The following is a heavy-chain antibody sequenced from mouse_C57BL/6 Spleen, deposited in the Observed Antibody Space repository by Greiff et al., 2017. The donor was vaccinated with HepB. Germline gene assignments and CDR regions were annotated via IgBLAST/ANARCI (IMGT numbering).Heavy chain of an antibody. CDR3: ARRGYDYDDGYYFDY. V-gene: IGHV8-12*01. J-gene: IGHJ2*01. CDR2: IYWDDDK. CDR1: GFSLSTSGMG. Sequence: QVTLKVSGPGILQSSQTLSLTCSFSGFSLSTSGMGVSWIRQPSGKGLEWLAHIYWDDDKRYNPSLKSRLTITKDTSRNQVFRKITSVDTADTATYSCARRGYDYDDGYYFDYWGQGTTLTVSS. D-gene: IGHD2-4*01.